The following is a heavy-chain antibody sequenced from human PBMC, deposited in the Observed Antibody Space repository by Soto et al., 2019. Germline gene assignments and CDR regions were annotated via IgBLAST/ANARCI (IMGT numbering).Heavy chain of an antibody. J-gene: IGHJ5*02. CDR2: ISAYNGNT. Sequence: ASVKVSCKASGYTFTSYGISWVRQAPGQGLEWMGWISAYNGNTNYAQKLQGRVTMTTDTSTSTAYMELRSLRSDDTAVYYCARNYDILTGYYRWFAPWGQGTLVTVSS. CDR3: ARNYDILTGYYRWFAP. CDR1: GYTFTSYG. D-gene: IGHD3-9*01. V-gene: IGHV1-18*01.